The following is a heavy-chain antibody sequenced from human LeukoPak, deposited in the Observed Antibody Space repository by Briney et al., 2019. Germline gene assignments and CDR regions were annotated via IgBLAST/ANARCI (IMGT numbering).Heavy chain of an antibody. CDR1: GDSLRSGTYY. D-gene: IGHD5-12*01. CDR2: IYTSGST. Sequence: PSETLSLTYSVSGDSLRSGTYYWSWLRQPAGKGLEWIGRIYTSGSTSYNPSLKSRVTISVDTSKNQFSLKLTSVTAADTAVYYCARGGGATRIDYWGQGTLVTVSS. J-gene: IGHJ4*02. CDR3: ARGGGATRIDY. V-gene: IGHV4-61*02.